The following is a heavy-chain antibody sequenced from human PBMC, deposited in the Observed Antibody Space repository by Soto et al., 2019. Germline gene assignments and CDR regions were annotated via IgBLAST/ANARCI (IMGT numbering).Heavy chain of an antibody. D-gene: IGHD5-12*01. J-gene: IGHJ4*02. CDR1: GFIFTRYS. V-gene: IGHV4-4*02. CDR2: IYNSGST. CDR3: ARYKSDIEMPRLYYFDY. Sequence: VQLVESGGGLVKPGGSLRLSCAASGFIFTRYSMNWVRQAPGKGLEWIGDIYNSGSTHYNPSLKSRVSILLDTSNNQFSLKLTSVTAADTAVYYCARYKSDIEMPRLYYFDYWGQGTVVTVSS.